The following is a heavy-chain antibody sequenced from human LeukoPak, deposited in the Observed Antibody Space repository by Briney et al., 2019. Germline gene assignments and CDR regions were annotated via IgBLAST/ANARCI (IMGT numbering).Heavy chain of an antibody. CDR2: IYPGDSDT. V-gene: IGHV5-51*01. J-gene: IGHJ3*02. CDR1: GYSFNSYW. Sequence: PGESLKISCKGSGYSFNSYWIGWVRQMPGKGLEWMGVIYPGDSDTRYSPSFQGQVTISADKSISTAYLQWSGLKASDTAMYYCAGYLTIITVPRDAFDIWGQGTMVIVSS. D-gene: IGHD3-9*01. CDR3: AGYLTIITVPRDAFDI.